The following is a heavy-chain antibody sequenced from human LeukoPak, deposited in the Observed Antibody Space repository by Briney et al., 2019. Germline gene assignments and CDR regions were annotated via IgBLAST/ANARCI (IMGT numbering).Heavy chain of an antibody. D-gene: IGHD3-16*02. V-gene: IGHV3-23*01. J-gene: IGHJ4*02. CDR1: GFTFSSYA. Sequence: GGSLRLSCAASGFTFSSYAMSWVRQAPGKGLEWVSAISGSGGSTYYADSVKGWFTISRDNSKNTLYLQMNSLRAEDTAVYYCRCYDYVWGSYRHDYWGQGTLVTVSS. CDR3: RCYDYVWGSYRHDY. CDR2: ISGSGGST.